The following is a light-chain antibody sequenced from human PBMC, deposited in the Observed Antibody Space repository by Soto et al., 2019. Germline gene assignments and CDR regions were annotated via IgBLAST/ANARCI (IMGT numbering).Light chain of an antibody. Sequence: ETVMTQSPASLSVSPGERATLSCRASEYVGSLLAWYQQKPGQAPRLLIYNASSRATDIPARLSGSGSGTDFTLTINSLQSEDFAVYYCQQYHNWPPWTFGQGTKVEIK. CDR3: QQYHNWPPWT. J-gene: IGKJ1*01. CDR1: EYVGSL. V-gene: IGKV3-15*01. CDR2: NAS.